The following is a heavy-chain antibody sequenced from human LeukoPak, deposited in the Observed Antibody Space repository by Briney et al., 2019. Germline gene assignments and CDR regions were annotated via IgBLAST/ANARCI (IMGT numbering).Heavy chain of an antibody. J-gene: IGHJ4*02. CDR1: GFPFSSSE. Sequence: PGGSLRLSCAASGFPFSSSEMHWVRQPPGKGLEWIGEVHLDGRTNYNPSLESRLTMSMDVSENQVSLKLTSVTAADTAVYYCARGGGFYRPLDYSGQGTLVTVSS. D-gene: IGHD3-3*01. CDR2: VHLDGRT. V-gene: IGHV4-4*02. CDR3: ARGGGFYRPLDY.